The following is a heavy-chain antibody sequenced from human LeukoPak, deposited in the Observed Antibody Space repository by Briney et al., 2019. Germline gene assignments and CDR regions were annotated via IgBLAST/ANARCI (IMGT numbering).Heavy chain of an antibody. CDR1: GASISSSSYY. CDR2: IYYSGST. J-gene: IGHJ6*03. D-gene: IGHD1-1*01. CDR3: AQERRYYYYYMDV. Sequence: SDTLSLTCTVAGASISSSSYYWGWIRQPPGKWLEWIGSIYYSGSTYYNPSLKSRVTISVDTSKNQFSLKLSSVTAADTAVYYCAQERRYYYYYMDVWGKGTTVTVSS. V-gene: IGHV4-39*01.